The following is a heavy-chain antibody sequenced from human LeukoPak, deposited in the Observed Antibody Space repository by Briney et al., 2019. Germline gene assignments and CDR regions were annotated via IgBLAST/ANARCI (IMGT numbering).Heavy chain of an antibody. V-gene: IGHV3-23*01. J-gene: IGHJ4*02. D-gene: IGHD3-10*01. CDR1: GFTFSSYA. CDR2: ISGSGGST. Sequence: GGSLRLSCAASGFTFSSYAMSWVRQAPGKGLEWVSAISGSGGSTYYADSVKGRFTISRDNSKNTPYLQMNSLRAEDTTVYYCAKTPVLLWFGESYFDYWGQGTLVTVSS. CDR3: AKTPVLLWFGESYFDY.